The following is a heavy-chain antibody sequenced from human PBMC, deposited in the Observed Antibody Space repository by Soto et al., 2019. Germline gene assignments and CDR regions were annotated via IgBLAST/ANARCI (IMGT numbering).Heavy chain of an antibody. CDR1: GGSCSDTNYY. J-gene: IGHJ4*02. CDR3: ARRSQLVVAPT. CDR2: FYYDWIT. V-gene: IGHV4-39*02. Sequence: ETLSLTCVVSGGSCSDTNYYWVWIRQPPGEGLEWIGSFYYDWITYYNASLKSRVTISVDTSKNHFSLMLTSVTAADTAVYYCARRSQLVVAPTWGQGTLVTVSS. D-gene: IGHD2-21*01.